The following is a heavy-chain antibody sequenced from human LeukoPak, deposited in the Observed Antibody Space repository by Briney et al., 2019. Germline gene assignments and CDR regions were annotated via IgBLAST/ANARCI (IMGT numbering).Heavy chain of an antibody. Sequence: GGSLRLSCAASGFTFSSHMMHWVRQAPAKGLEWVAVISYDGRKKYYGDSVKGRFTISRDNAKNTLYLQMNSLRPEDTAVFYCARVVSRLEGLGSNIAWPYYYYEVDVWGQGTMVTVSS. CDR3: ARVVSRLEGLGSNIAWPYYYYEVDV. J-gene: IGHJ6*02. D-gene: IGHD3-3*01. CDR2: ISYDGRKK. V-gene: IGHV3-30*03. CDR1: GFTFSSHM.